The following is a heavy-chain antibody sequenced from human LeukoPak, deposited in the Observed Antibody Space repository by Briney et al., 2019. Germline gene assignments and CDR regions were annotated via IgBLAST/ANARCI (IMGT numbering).Heavy chain of an antibody. CDR1: GFTFSSYS. CDR2: ISSSSTYI. CDR3: ARGPYDFWSGYQDY. D-gene: IGHD3-3*01. Sequence: GGSLRLSCAASGFTFSSYSMHWVRQAPGKGLEWVSSISSSSTYIYYADSVKGRFTISRDNAKNSLYLQMNSLRAEDTAVYYCARGPYDFWSGYQDYWGQGTLVTVSS. J-gene: IGHJ4*02. V-gene: IGHV3-21*01.